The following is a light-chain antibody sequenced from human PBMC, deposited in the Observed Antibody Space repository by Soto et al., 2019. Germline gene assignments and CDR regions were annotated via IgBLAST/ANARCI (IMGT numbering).Light chain of an antibody. V-gene: IGKV1-5*03. CDR1: QSISNW. J-gene: IGKJ1*01. Sequence: DIQMTQSPSTLSASVGDRVTITCRASQSISNWLAWYQQKPGKAPKPLLYNASSLESGVPSRFSGSGSGTDFTLTISSLQPDDFATYYCQQYNNYPLTFGQGTKVEIK. CDR3: QQYNNYPLT. CDR2: NAS.